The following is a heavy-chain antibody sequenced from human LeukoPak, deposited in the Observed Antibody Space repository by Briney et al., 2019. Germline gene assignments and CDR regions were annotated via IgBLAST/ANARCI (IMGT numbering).Heavy chain of an antibody. CDR2: INPNSGGT. D-gene: IGHD3-22*01. J-gene: IGHJ5*02. CDR1: GYTFTGYY. V-gene: IGHV1-2*02. Sequence: GASVKVSCKSSGYTFTGYYMHWVRQAPGQGLEWMGWINPNSGGTNYAQKFQGRVTMTRDTSVSTAYMELSRLRSDDTAVYYCAREGSPFTYDSSWFDPWGQGNLVTVSS. CDR3: AREGSPFTYDSSWFDP.